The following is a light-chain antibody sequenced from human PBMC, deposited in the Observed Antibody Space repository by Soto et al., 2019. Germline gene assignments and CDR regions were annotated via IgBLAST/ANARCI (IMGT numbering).Light chain of an antibody. J-gene: IGLJ3*02. CDR2: VVS. CDR1: SSDVGGYNY. CDR3: SSYTTSSTWV. Sequence: QSVLTQPASVSGSPGQSITISCTGTSSDVGGYNYVSWFQQHPGKAPKLRIYVVSNRPSGISNRFSGSKSGNTASLTISGLQAEDEADYYCSSYTTSSTWVFGGGTKLTVL. V-gene: IGLV2-14*03.